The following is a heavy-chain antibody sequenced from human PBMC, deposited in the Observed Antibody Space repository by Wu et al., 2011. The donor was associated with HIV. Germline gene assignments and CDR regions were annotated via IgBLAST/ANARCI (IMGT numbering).Heavy chain of an antibody. CDR2: INPNSGGT. CDR3: ARDYAGRVNYDIAQDAFDI. V-gene: IGHV1-2*02. CDR1: GYTFTGYY. Sequence: QVQLVQSGAEVKKPGASVKVSCKASGYTFTGYYMHWVRQAPGQGLEWMGWINPNSGGTNYAQKFQGRVTMTRDTSISTAYMELSRLRSDDTAVYYCARDYAGRVNYDIAQDAFDIWGQGTMVTVSS. D-gene: IGHD3-9*01. J-gene: IGHJ3*02.